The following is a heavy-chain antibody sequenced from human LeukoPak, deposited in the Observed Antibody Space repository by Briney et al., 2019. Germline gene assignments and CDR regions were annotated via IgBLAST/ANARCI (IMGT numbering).Heavy chain of an antibody. CDR1: GGSFSGYY. D-gene: IGHD6-13*01. V-gene: IGHV4-34*01. Sequence: SETLSLTCAVYGGSFSGYYWSWLRQPPGKGLEWIGEINHSGSTNYNPSLKSRVTISVDTSKNQFSLKLSSVTAADTAVYYCARPPRYSSSFYFDYWGQGTLVTVSS. CDR3: ARPPRYSSSFYFDY. J-gene: IGHJ4*02. CDR2: INHSGST.